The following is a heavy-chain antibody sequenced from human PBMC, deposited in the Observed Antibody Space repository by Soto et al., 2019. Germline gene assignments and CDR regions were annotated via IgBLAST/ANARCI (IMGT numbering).Heavy chain of an antibody. J-gene: IGHJ4*02. V-gene: IGHV3-23*01. CDR1: GFTFSSYA. CDR3: AKGRILEWLYLDY. Sequence: GGSLRLSCAASGFTFSSYAMSWVRQAPGKGLEWVSVISGSGGSTYYADSVKGRFTIFRDNSRTTLYLQMNSLRAEDTAVYYCAKGRILEWLYLDYWGQGTPVTVSS. D-gene: IGHD3-3*01. CDR2: ISGSGGST.